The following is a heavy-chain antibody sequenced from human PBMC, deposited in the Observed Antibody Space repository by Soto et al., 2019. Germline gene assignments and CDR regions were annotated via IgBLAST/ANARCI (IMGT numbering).Heavy chain of an antibody. CDR2: INPNSGGT. V-gene: IGHV1-2*04. CDR3: ASSSIAAIWGFDP. CDR1: GYTFTGYY. D-gene: IGHD6-6*01. Sequence: GDSVKVSCKASGYTFTGYYMHWVLEAPGQGLEWMGWINPNSGGTNYAQKFQGWVTMTRDTSISTAYMELSRLRSDDTAVYYCASSSIAAIWGFDPWGQGTLVTVSS. J-gene: IGHJ5*02.